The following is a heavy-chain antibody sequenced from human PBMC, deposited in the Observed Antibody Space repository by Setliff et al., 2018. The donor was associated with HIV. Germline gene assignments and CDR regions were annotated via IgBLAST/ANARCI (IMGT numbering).Heavy chain of an antibody. Sequence: PSETLSLTCTVSGDSITSNSYYWGWIRQSPGKGLEWIGYIYYSGATYYNPSLKNRVTISLDTSKSQFSLKLTSATAADTALYYCASGRGAKGGYDYFGSWGQGTLVTVSS. CDR2: IYYSGAT. CDR1: GDSITSNSYY. CDR3: ASGRGAKGGYDYFGS. J-gene: IGHJ4*02. D-gene: IGHD5-12*01. V-gene: IGHV4-31*03.